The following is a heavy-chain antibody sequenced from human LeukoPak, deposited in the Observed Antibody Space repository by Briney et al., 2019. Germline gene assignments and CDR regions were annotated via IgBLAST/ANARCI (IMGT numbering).Heavy chain of an antibody. CDR3: AKDRPPRGSGAFDI. V-gene: IGHV3-23*01. Sequence: GGSLRLSCAASGFAFSSYAMSWVRPAPGKGLEWVSAISGSGGTTYYADSVKGRFTISRDNSKNTLYLQMNSLRAEDTAVYYCAKDRPPRGSGAFDIWGQGTMVTVSS. J-gene: IGHJ3*02. CDR2: ISGSGGTT. D-gene: IGHD1-26*01. CDR1: GFAFSSYA.